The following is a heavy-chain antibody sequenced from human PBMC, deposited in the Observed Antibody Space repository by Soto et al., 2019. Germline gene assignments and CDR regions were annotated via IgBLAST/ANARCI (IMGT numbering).Heavy chain of an antibody. Sequence: QVQLVQSGAEVKKPGASVKVSCKASGYTFTSYGISWVRQAPGQGLEWMGWISAYNGKTNYAQKLQGRVTMTTDTSTSKDYRGRRCLRSDDTAVYSCARARVAYYYILPGKRFDYWGQGTLVTVS. D-gene: IGHD3-9*01. J-gene: IGHJ4*02. CDR2: ISAYNGKT. CDR1: GYTFTSYG. V-gene: IGHV1-18*01. CDR3: ARARVAYYYILPGKRFDY.